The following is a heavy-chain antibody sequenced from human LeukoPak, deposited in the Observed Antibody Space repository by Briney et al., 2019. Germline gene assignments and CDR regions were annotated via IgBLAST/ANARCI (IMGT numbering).Heavy chain of an antibody. V-gene: IGHV3-7*01. Sequence: PGGSLRLSCTASGFTFNDYWMTWVRQAPGKGLEWVANIKQDGSAKYYVDSVKGRFTISRDNAKNSLYLQMDSLRVEDTATYYCARWRGSTSERSDYWGQGTLVTVSS. CDR1: GFTFNDYW. J-gene: IGHJ4*02. CDR3: ARWRGSTSERSDY. CDR2: IKQDGSAK. D-gene: IGHD2-2*01.